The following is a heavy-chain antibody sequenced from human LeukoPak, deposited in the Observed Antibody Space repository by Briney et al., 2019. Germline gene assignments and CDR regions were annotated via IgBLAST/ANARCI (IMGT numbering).Heavy chain of an antibody. CDR3: ARGPQTYYDILTGLSF. D-gene: IGHD3-9*01. CDR1: DGSFSGYY. J-gene: IGHJ4*02. V-gene: IGHV4-34*01. CDR2: INHSGST. Sequence: SETLSLTCAVYDGSFSGYYWSWIRQPPGKGLEWIGEINHSGSTNYNPSLKSRVTISGDTSKKQFSLKLSSVTAADTAVYYCARGPQTYYDILTGLSFWGQGTLVTVSS.